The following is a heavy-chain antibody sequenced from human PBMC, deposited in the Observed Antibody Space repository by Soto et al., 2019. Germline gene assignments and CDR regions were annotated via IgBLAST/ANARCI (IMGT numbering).Heavy chain of an antibody. V-gene: IGHV3-23*01. D-gene: IGHD2-21*01. J-gene: IGHJ4*02. CDR2: SNGYGGST. CDR1: GLTFSNYG. CDR3: ARTYSASGVSGSYYSDF. Sequence: EVQLLESGGGLVQPGGSLRLSCAASGLTFSNYGMRWVRQAPGKGLEWVSTSNGYGGSTFYAGSVKGRFTISRDNSKNTLYLQMNSLRAEDTAVYYCARTYSASGVSGSYYSDFWGQGTLVTVSS.